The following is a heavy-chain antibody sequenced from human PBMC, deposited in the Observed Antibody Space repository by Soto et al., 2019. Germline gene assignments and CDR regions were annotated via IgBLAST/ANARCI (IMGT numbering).Heavy chain of an antibody. Sequence: PSETLSLTCTVSGGSISSGGYYWSWIRQHPGKGLEWIGYIYYSGSTYYNPSLKSRVTISVDTSKNQFSLKLSSVTAADTAVYYCAREGRPPHFDYWGQGTLVTVSS. V-gene: IGHV4-31*03. CDR2: IYYSGST. CDR1: GGSISSGGYY. J-gene: IGHJ4*02. CDR3: AREGRPPHFDY.